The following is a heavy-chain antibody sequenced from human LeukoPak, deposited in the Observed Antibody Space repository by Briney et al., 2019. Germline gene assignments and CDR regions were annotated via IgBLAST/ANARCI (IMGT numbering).Heavy chain of an antibody. CDR2: IYYSGST. D-gene: IGHD3-16*01. CDR1: GGSISSYY. Sequence: SETLSLTCTVSGGSISSYYWSWIRQPPGKGLEWIGYIYYSGSTNYNPSLKSRVTISVDTSKNQFSLNLSSVTAADTAVYYCARVGAAFDIWGQGTMVTVSS. CDR3: ARVGAAFDI. V-gene: IGHV4-59*01. J-gene: IGHJ3*02.